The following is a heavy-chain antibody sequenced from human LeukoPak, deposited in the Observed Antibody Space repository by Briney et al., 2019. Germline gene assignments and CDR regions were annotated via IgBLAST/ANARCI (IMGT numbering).Heavy chain of an antibody. D-gene: IGHD1-26*01. Sequence: ASVKVTCNASGYTFTSYGINWVRQATGQGLEWMGWMNPNSGNTGYAQKFQGRVTITRNISISTAYMELSSVRSEDTGVYYCARPRRGSYLNWFDPWGQGTLVTVSS. CDR1: GYTFTSYG. V-gene: IGHV1-8*03. CDR2: MNPNSGNT. J-gene: IGHJ5*02. CDR3: ARPRRGSYLNWFDP.